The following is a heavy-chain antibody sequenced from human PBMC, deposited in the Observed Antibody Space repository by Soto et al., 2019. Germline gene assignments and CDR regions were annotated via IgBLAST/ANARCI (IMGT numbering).Heavy chain of an antibody. J-gene: IGHJ4*02. CDR2: IYYSGST. CDR1: GGSISSGGYY. CDR3: ARVDYYYGSGLSFEY. Sequence: QVQLQESGPGLVKPSQTLSLTCTVSGGSISSGGYYWSWIRQHPGKGLEWIGYIYYSGSTYYNPSLKSRVTRSVDTSKNQCSLKLSSVTAADTGVYYCARVDYYYGSGLSFEYWGQGTLVTVSS. V-gene: IGHV4-31*03. D-gene: IGHD3-10*01.